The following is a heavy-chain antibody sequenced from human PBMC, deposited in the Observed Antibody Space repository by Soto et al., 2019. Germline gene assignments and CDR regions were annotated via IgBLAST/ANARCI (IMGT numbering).Heavy chain of an antibody. J-gene: IGHJ4*02. CDR1: GITFSRNA. V-gene: IGHV3-30-3*01. Sequence: GGSLRLSCAASGITFSRNAMHWLRQAPGKGLEWVATISFDGNNKHYADSVKGRFTISRDNSKNTLYLQMNSLRAEDTAVYYCAKAIVVVPGATDYFDYWGQGTLVTVSS. CDR3: AKAIVVVPGATDYFDY. D-gene: IGHD2-2*01. CDR2: ISFDGNNK.